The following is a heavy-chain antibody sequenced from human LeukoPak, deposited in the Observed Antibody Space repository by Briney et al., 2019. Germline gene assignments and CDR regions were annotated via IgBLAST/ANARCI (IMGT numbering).Heavy chain of an antibody. J-gene: IGHJ5*02. Sequence: ASVKVSCKASGGTFSSYAISWVRQAPGQGLEWMGWISAYNGNTNYAQKLQGRVTMTTDTSTSTAYMELRSLRSDDTAVYYCARDLPIAAGNNWFDPWGQGTLVTVSS. CDR1: GGTFSSYA. D-gene: IGHD6-13*01. CDR3: ARDLPIAAGNNWFDP. V-gene: IGHV1-18*01. CDR2: ISAYNGNT.